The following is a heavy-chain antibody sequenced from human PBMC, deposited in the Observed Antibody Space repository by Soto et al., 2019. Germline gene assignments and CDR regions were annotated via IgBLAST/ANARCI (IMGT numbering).Heavy chain of an antibody. CDR1: GFTFSTCA. CDR3: AKHSSGSYRPFDH. V-gene: IGHV3-23*01. CDR2: ISGSGTVT. D-gene: IGHD3-22*01. J-gene: IGHJ4*02. Sequence: GGSLRLSCATSGFTFSTCAMSWVRQAPGKGLEWVSIISGSGTVTFYADSVKGRFSISRDSSKNKLFLQMNSLRAEDSAVYYCAKHSSGSYRPFDHWGQGALVTVSS.